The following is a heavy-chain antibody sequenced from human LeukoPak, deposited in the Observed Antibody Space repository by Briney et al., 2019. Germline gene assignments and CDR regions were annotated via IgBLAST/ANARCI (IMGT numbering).Heavy chain of an antibody. CDR1: GFTFSIYA. J-gene: IGHJ4*02. D-gene: IGHD3-9*01. Sequence: GGSLRLSCGASGFTFSIYAMSWVRQAPGKGLDWVSAISSGGDATYYADSVKGRFTISRDNSKNTLYLQMNSLRDEDTAVYYCARGALRYSDYWGQGTLVTVSS. CDR3: ARGALRYSDY. V-gene: IGHV3-23*01. CDR2: ISSGGDAT.